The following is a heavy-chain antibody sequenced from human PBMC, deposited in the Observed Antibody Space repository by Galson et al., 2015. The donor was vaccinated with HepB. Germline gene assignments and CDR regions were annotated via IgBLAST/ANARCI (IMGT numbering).Heavy chain of an antibody. V-gene: IGHV3-21*01. CDR1: GFTFSSYS. CDR2: ISSSSSYI. CDR3: AGVPLDIVVVPAAPNWYFDL. Sequence: SLRLSCAASGFTFSSYSMNWVRQAPGKGLEWVSSISSSSSYIYYADSVKGRFTISRDNAKNSLYLQTNSLRAEDTAVYYCAGVPLDIVVVPAAPNWYFDLWGRGTLVTVSS. J-gene: IGHJ2*01. D-gene: IGHD2-2*01.